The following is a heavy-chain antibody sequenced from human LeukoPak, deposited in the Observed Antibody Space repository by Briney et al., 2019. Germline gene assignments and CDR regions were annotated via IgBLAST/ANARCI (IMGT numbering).Heavy chain of an antibody. CDR3: ARHVGPGSRGGFFDY. Sequence: SETLSLTCTVSGASISNSYWSWIRQPAGKGLEWIGRISTTGSTNYNPSLKSRVTLSVDTSKNQFSLKLSSVTAADTAVYYCARHVGPGSRGGFFDYWGQGTLVTVSS. CDR1: GASISNSY. CDR2: ISTTGST. V-gene: IGHV4-4*07. J-gene: IGHJ4*02. D-gene: IGHD3-16*01.